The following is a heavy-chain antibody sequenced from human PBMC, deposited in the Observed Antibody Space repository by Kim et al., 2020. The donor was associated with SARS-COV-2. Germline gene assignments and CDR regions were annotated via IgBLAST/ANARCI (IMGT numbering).Heavy chain of an antibody. J-gene: IGHJ2*01. CDR1: GGSFSGYY. D-gene: IGHD2-15*01. CDR2: INHSGST. CDR3: ARARGYCSGGSCYRKYWYFDL. Sequence: ETLSLTCAVYGGSFSGYYWSWIRQPPGKGLEWIGEINHSGSTNYNPSLKSRVTISVDTSKNQFSLKLSSVTAADTAVYYCARARGYCSGGSCYRKYWYFDLWGRGTLVTVSS. V-gene: IGHV4-34*01.